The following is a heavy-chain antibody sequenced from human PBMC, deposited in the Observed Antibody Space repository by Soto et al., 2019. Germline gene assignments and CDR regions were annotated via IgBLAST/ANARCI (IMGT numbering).Heavy chain of an antibody. CDR1: GFTFSSYS. CDR2: ISSSSSYI. J-gene: IGHJ6*02. Sequence: PGGSLRLSCAASGFTFSSYSMNWVRQAPGKGLEWVSSISSSSSYIYYADSVKGRFTISRDNAKNSLYLQMNSLRAEDTAVYYCARDRADSSGWYRGFNYYYGMDVWGQGTTVTVSS. D-gene: IGHD6-19*01. CDR3: ARDRADSSGWYRGFNYYYGMDV. V-gene: IGHV3-21*01.